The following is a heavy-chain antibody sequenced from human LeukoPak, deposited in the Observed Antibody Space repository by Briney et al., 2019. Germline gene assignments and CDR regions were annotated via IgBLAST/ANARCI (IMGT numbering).Heavy chain of an antibody. J-gene: IGHJ4*02. V-gene: IGHV4-39*01. Sequence: PSETLSLTCTVSGGSISSGPYYRGWIRQPPGNGLEWIGNIYYGENTYYNPSLKSRVTISIDTSKNQFYLKLSSLTAADTAVYFCARRDDSSGYHKIFDYWGPGTLVTVSS. CDR1: GGSISSGPYY. CDR3: ARRDDSSGYHKIFDY. CDR2: IYYGENT. D-gene: IGHD3-22*01.